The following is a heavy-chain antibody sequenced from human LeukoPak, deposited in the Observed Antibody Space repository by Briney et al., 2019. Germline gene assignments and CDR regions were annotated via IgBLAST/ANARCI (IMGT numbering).Heavy chain of an antibody. Sequence: GASVKVSCKVSGYTLTELSMHWVRQAPGKGLEWMGGFDPEDGETIYAQKFQGRVTMTRDTSTSTVYMELSSLRSEDTAVYYCARETSVATISPALDYWGQGTLVTVSS. J-gene: IGHJ4*02. CDR3: ARETSVATISPALDY. V-gene: IGHV1-24*01. CDR1: GYTLTELS. CDR2: FDPEDGET. D-gene: IGHD5-12*01.